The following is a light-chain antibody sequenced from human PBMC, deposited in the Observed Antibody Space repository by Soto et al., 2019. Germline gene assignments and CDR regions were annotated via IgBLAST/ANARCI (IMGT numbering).Light chain of an antibody. CDR1: QSISRY. CDR3: QQRSNWPPYT. Sequence: EIVLTQSPVTLSLSPGERATLSCRASQSISRYLAWYQQKPGQAPRLLIYDASNRATGVPARFSGSGSGTDFTLTIDNLEPEDFAVYYCQQRSNWPPYTFGQGTKVDIK. V-gene: IGKV3-11*01. J-gene: IGKJ2*01. CDR2: DAS.